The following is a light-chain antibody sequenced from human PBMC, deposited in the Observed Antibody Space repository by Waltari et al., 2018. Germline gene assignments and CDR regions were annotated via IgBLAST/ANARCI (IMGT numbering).Light chain of an antibody. CDR2: QDS. V-gene: IGLV3-1*01. J-gene: IGLJ2*01. CDR1: KLGDKY. CDR3: QAWDSSTVV. Sequence: SYELTQPPSVSVSPGQTASITCSGDKLGDKYVSWYQLKPGPSPVLVIYQDSQRPSGIPERCSGSNSGNTATLTISGTQAMDEADYYCQAWDSSTVVFGGGTKLTVL.